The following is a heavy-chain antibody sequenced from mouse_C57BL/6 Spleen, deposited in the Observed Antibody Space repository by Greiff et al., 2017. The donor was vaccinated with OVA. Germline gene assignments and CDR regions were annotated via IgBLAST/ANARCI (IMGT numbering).Heavy chain of an antibody. V-gene: IGHV1-64*01. D-gene: IGHD2-2*01. CDR2: IHPNSGST. CDR1: GYTFTSYW. CDR3: ARGGVTTGRKAMDY. Sequence: QVQLKQPGAELVKPGASVKLSCKASGYTFTSYWMHWVKQRPGQGLEWIGMIHPNSGSTNYNEKFKSKATLTVDKSSSTAYLQLSSLTSEESAVYYGARGGVTTGRKAMDYWGQGTSVTVSS. J-gene: IGHJ4*01.